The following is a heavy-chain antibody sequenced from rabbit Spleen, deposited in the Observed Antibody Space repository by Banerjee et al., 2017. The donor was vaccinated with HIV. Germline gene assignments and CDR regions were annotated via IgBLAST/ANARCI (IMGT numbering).Heavy chain of an antibody. J-gene: IGHJ6*01. CDR3: ARDSGSSFSSYGMDL. Sequence: QSLEESGGDLVKPGASLTLTCTASGVSFSSDQYMCWVRQAPGKGLEWIACIEGGGSAFTYFASWAKGRFTISKTSSTTVTLQMTSLTAADTATYFCARDSGSSFSSYGMDLWGPGTL. CDR1: GVSFSSDQY. D-gene: IGHD8-1*01. CDR2: IEGGGSAFT. V-gene: IGHV1S40*01.